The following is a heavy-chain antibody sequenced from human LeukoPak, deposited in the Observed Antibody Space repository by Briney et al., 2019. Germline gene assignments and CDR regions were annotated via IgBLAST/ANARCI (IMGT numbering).Heavy chain of an antibody. D-gene: IGHD6-13*01. Sequence: PGGSLRLSCVASGFTFSSHGMHWVRQAPGKGLEWVAVISYDGSNKYYADSVKGRFTISRDNSKNTLYLQMNSLRAEDTAVYYCAKETPPTTGSSLIDYWGQGTLVTVSS. V-gene: IGHV3-30*18. CDR2: ISYDGSNK. J-gene: IGHJ4*02. CDR1: GFTFSSHG. CDR3: AKETPPTTGSSLIDY.